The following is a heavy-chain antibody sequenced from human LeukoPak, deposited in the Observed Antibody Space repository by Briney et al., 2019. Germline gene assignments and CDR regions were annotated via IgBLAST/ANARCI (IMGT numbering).Heavy chain of an antibody. J-gene: IGHJ6*02. CDR3: ARDHPRGYGMDV. CDR1: GGSISSGGYY. V-gene: IGHV4-31*03. D-gene: IGHD3-10*01. Sequence: PSETLSLTCTVSGGSISSGGYYWSWIRQHPGKGLEWLGYIYYSGSTYYNPSLKSRVTISVDTSKNQFSLKLSSVTAADTAVYYCARDHPRGYGMDVWGQGTTVTVSS. CDR2: IYYSGST.